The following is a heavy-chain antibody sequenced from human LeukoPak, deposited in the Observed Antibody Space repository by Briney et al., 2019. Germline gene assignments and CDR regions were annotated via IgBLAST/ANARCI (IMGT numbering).Heavy chain of an antibody. D-gene: IGHD6-19*01. CDR3: AREVAYSSGWYEFDY. J-gene: IGHJ4*02. Sequence: GGSLRLSCVASGFTFSSYAMHWVRQAPGKGLEXXAVISYDGSNKYYADSVKGRLTISRDNSKNTLYLQMNSLRAEDTAVYYCAREVAYSSGWYEFDYWGQGTLVTVSS. CDR2: ISYDGSNK. V-gene: IGHV3-30-3*01. CDR1: GFTFSSYA.